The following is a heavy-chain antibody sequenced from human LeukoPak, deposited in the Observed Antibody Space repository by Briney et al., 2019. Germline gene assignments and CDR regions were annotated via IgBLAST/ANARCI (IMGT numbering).Heavy chain of an antibody. Sequence: ASVKVSCKASGYTFTGYCMHWVRQAPGQGLEWMGWINPNSGGTNYAQKFQGRVTMTRDTSISTAYMELSRLRSDDTAVYYCARNRAASRNWFDPWGRGTLVTVSS. CDR1: GYTFTGYC. D-gene: IGHD1-14*01. V-gene: IGHV1-2*02. CDR2: INPNSGGT. J-gene: IGHJ5*02. CDR3: ARNRAASRNWFDP.